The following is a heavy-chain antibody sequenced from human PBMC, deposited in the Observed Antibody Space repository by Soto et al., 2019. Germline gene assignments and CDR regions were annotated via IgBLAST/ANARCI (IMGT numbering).Heavy chain of an antibody. V-gene: IGHV3-23*01. CDR1: GFTFSFYA. CDR2: ISGSGGSP. CDR3: ANVNAGPLPHAFDT. D-gene: IGHD2-8*01. J-gene: IGHJ3*02. Sequence: EVQLLESGGGLVQPGGSLRLSCAASGFTFSFYAMNWVRQAPGKGLEWVSTISGSGGSPYYADSVKGRFTISRDNSKSTMYLQTNSLRAEVMAVYKCANVNAGPLPHAFDTWCQGKMVTVSS.